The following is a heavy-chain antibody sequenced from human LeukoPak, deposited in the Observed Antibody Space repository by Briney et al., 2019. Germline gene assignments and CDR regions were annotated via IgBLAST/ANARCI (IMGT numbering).Heavy chain of an antibody. Sequence: PSETLSLTCAVSGGSISSGGYSWSWIRQPPGKGLEWIGYIYHSGSTYYNPSLKSRVTISVDRSKNQFSLKLSSVTAADTAVYYSARAPKLGGYYFDYWGQGTLVTVSS. V-gene: IGHV4-30-2*01. D-gene: IGHD3-16*01. CDR1: GGSISSGGYS. J-gene: IGHJ4*02. CDR3: ARAPKLGGYYFDY. CDR2: IYHSGST.